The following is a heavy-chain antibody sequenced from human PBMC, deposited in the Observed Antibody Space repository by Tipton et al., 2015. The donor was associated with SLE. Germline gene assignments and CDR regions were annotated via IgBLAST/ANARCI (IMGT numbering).Heavy chain of an antibody. CDR2: VYYSGDT. J-gene: IGHJ4*02. Sequence: TLSLTCTVSGGSINGFYWSWIRQFPGKGLEWMGCVYYSGDTNYNPSLDSRVTISVDTSKNQFSLNLNSVTAADTAIYYCARDLAWGLGGFAYWGQGALVTVSS. CDR3: ARDLAWGLGGFAY. V-gene: IGHV4-59*12. CDR1: GGSINGFY. D-gene: IGHD7-27*01.